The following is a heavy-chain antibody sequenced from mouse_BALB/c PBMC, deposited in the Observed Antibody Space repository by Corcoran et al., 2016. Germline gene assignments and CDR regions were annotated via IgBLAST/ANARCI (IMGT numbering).Heavy chain of an antibody. J-gene: IGHJ1*01. D-gene: IGHD1-2*01. Sequence: EVQLQQSGAELVKPGASVKLSCTASGFNIKDTYMHWVKQRPEQGLEWIGRIDPANGNTKYDPKFQGKATITADTSSNTAYLQLSSLTSEDTAVYYCARLITTSYWYFDVWGAGTTVIVSS. CDR3: ARLITTSYWYFDV. CDR1: GFNIKDTY. V-gene: IGHV14-3*02. CDR2: IDPANGNT.